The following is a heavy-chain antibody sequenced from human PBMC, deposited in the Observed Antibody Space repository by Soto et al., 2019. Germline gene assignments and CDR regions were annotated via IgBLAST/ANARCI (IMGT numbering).Heavy chain of an antibody. V-gene: IGHV3-7*01. J-gene: IGHJ4*02. Sequence: GGSLRLSCAASGFTFSSYWMSWVRQAPGKGLEWVASIKQDGSEKYYVDSVKGRFSISRDNAKNSLYLQMNSLRAEDTAVYYCAREILGINIFGVVNDWGQGTLVTVSS. CDR2: IKQDGSEK. CDR1: GFTFSSYW. CDR3: AREILGINIFGVVND. D-gene: IGHD3-3*01.